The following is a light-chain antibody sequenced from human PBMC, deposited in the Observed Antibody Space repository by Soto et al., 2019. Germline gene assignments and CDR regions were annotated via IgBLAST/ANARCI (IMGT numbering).Light chain of an antibody. Sequence: EIVLTQSPGTLSFSPGETLSLSCRSSQSVRRYLAWYQHKPGQAPRLLIYDASNRATGIPDRFSGSGSGTDFTLTISSLEPEDFAVYYCQQYGTSPTTFGQGTKVDIK. CDR1: QSVRRY. CDR2: DAS. V-gene: IGKV3-20*01. CDR3: QQYGTSPTT. J-gene: IGKJ1*01.